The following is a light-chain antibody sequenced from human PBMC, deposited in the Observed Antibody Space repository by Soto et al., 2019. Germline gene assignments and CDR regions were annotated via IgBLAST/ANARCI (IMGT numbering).Light chain of an antibody. CDR1: GSNIGSNT. V-gene: IGLV1-44*01. Sequence: QSVLTQPPSASGTPGQRITISCSGSGSNIGSNTVTWYQQLPRTAPTLLIYTNNQRPSGVPDRFSGSKSGTSASLAISGLQSGDEADYYCATWDDSLNGYVFGPGTKLTV. CDR2: TNN. J-gene: IGLJ1*01. CDR3: ATWDDSLNGYV.